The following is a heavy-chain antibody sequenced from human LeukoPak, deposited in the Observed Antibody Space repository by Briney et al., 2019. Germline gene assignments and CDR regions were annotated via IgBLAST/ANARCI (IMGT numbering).Heavy chain of an antibody. J-gene: IGHJ4*02. Sequence: VASVKVSCKASGYTFTGYYMHWVRQAPGQGLEWMGWINPNSGGTNYAQKFQGRVTMTRDTSISTAYMELSRLRSDDTAAYYCARGERRITIFGVVIPPRFDYWGQGTLVTVSS. V-gene: IGHV1-2*02. D-gene: IGHD3-3*01. CDR1: GYTFTGYY. CDR3: ARGERRITIFGVVIPPRFDY. CDR2: INPNSGGT.